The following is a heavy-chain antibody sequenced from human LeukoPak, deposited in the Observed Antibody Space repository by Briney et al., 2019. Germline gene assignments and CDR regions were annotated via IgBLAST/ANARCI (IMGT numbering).Heavy chain of an antibody. D-gene: IGHD2/OR15-2a*01. CDR2: IYYSGST. CDR1: GGSISSSSYY. J-gene: IGHJ4*02. CDR3: ARVGGWDSTGFDY. V-gene: IGHV4-39*01. Sequence: SETLSLTCTVSGGSISSSSYYWGWIRQPPGKGLEWIGSIYYSGSTYYNPSLKSRVTISVDTSKNQFSLKLSSVTAADTAVYYCARVGGWDSTGFDYWGQGTLVTVSS.